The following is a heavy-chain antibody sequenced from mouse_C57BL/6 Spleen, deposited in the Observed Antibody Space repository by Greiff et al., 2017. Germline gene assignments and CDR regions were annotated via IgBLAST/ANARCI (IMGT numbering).Heavy chain of an antibody. D-gene: IGHD2-5*01. CDR2: INPSTGGT. J-gene: IGHJ3*01. Sequence: VQLKQSGPELVKPGASVKISCKASGYSFTGYYMNWVKQSPEKSLEWIGEINPSTGGTTYNQKFKAKATLTVDKSSSTAYMQLKSLTSEDSAVYYCARGSAYYSNYGFAYWGQGTLVTVSA. V-gene: IGHV1-42*01. CDR3: ARGSAYYSNYGFAY. CDR1: GYSFTGYY.